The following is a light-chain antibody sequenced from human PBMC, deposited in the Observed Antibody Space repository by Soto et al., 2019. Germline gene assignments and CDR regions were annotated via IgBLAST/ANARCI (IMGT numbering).Light chain of an antibody. CDR3: SSFTSINTWV. V-gene: IGLV2-14*01. CDR2: EVS. CDR1: SSDVGGYNY. J-gene: IGLJ3*02. Sequence: QSALTQPASVSGSPGQSITISCTGTSSDVGGYNYVSWYQQHLGKAPKLMIYEVSNRPSGVSNRFSGSKSGNTASLTISGLQAEDEADYYCSSFTSINTWVFGGGTKRTVL.